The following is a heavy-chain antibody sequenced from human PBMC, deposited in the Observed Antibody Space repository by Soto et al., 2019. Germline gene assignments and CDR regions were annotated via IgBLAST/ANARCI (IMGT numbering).Heavy chain of an antibody. CDR2: ISGSGGST. Sequence: SLRLSCAASGFPFSNYAVTWVRQAPGKGLEWVSTISGSGGSTYYADSVKGRFTISRDNSKNTLYLQMNSLRAEDTAVYYCAKDQGSSWYEIDYWGQGTLVTVSS. D-gene: IGHD6-13*01. CDR3: AKDQGSSWYEIDY. J-gene: IGHJ4*02. V-gene: IGHV3-23*01. CDR1: GFPFSNYA.